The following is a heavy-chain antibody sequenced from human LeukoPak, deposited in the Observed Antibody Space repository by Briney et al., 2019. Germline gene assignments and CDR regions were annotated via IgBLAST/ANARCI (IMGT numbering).Heavy chain of an antibody. CDR3: ARTPITMVRGPWGY. CDR1: GGSISSSSYY. CDR2: IYYSGST. J-gene: IGHJ4*02. Sequence: PSETLSLTCTVSGGSISSSSYYWGWIRQPPGKGLKWIGSIYYSGSTYYNPSLKSRVTISVDTSKNQFSLKLSSVTAADTAVYYCARTPITMVRGPWGYWGQGTLVTVSS. V-gene: IGHV4-39*01. D-gene: IGHD3-10*01.